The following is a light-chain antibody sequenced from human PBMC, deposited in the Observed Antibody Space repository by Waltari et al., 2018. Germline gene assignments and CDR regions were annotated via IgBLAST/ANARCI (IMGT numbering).Light chain of an antibody. CDR2: KAS. Sequence: DIQMTQSPSTLSAPVGDRVSITCRASQSISSWLAWYQQKPGKAPNLLIYKASTLQSGVPSRFSGSGFGTEFTLTISSLQPDDFATYYCQQYNSFSSMFGQGTKVEIK. CDR3: QQYNSFSSM. V-gene: IGKV1-5*03. CDR1: QSISSW. J-gene: IGKJ1*01.